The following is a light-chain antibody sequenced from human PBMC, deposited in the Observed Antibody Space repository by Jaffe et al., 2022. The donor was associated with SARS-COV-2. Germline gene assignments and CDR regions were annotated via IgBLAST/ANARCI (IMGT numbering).Light chain of an antibody. CDR3: AAWDDSLRGWV. J-gene: IGLJ3*02. CDR1: SSNTGNNY. Sequence: QSVLTQPPSASGTPGQRVTISCSGSSSNTGNNYVYWYQQFPGTAPKLLIYWNNQRPSGVPDRFSGSKSGTSASLAISGLRSEDEADYYCAAWDDSLRGWVFGGGTKLTVL. V-gene: IGLV1-47*01. CDR2: WNN.